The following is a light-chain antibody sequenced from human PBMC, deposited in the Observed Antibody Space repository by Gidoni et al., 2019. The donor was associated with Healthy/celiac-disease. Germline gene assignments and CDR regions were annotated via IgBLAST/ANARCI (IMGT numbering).Light chain of an antibody. CDR3: QQYGSSLWT. Sequence: EIVLTQSPGTLSLSPGASATLSCRASQSVSSSYLAWYQQTPGQAPRLLIYGASSRATGIPDRFSGSGSGTDFTLTISRLEPEDFAVYYCQQYGSSLWTFGQGTKVEIK. CDR1: QSVSSSY. CDR2: GAS. V-gene: IGKV3-20*01. J-gene: IGKJ1*01.